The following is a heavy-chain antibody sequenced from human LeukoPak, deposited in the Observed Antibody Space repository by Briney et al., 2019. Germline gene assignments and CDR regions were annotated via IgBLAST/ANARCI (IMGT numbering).Heavy chain of an antibody. CDR1: VYTFTDNY. D-gene: IGHD3-22*01. J-gene: IGHJ3*01. V-gene: IGHV1-2*06. CDR2: VNPDSGGI. Sequence: ASVKVSCKASVYTFTDNYIHWVRQAPGQGLEWMVRVNPDSGGINYAQKFQSRVTMTRDTSINTAFVELRRLRSDDTATYYCARAQNYYDRSGYSDDTFDVWGHGTMITVSS. CDR3: ARAQNYYDRSGYSDDTFDV.